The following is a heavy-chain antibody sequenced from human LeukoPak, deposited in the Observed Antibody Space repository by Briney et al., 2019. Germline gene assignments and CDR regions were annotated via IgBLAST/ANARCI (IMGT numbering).Heavy chain of an antibody. CDR1: GFSFSEHG. Sequence: GGSLRLSCAASGFSFSEHGMHWVRQAPGKGPEWVTVTWYDGSNNHYADSVKGRFTISRDNSKNTVFLEMNSLRAEDAAVYHCARDRYFGSDGFDIWGPGTMVIVSS. CDR2: TWYDGSNN. J-gene: IGHJ3*02. CDR3: ARDRYFGSDGFDI. D-gene: IGHD3-10*01. V-gene: IGHV3-33*01.